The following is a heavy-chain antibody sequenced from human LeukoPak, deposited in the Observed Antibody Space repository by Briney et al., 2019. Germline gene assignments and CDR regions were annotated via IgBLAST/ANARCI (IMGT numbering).Heavy chain of an antibody. CDR2: IIPIFGTA. Sequence: ASVKVSCKASGGTFSSYAISWVRQAPGQGLEWMGRIIPIFGTANYAQKFQGRVTITTDESTSTAYMELSSLRSEDTAVYYCAREHDILIGFYFDYWGQGTLVTVSS. CDR3: AREHDILIGFYFDY. CDR1: GGTFSSYA. V-gene: IGHV1-69*05. J-gene: IGHJ4*02. D-gene: IGHD3-9*01.